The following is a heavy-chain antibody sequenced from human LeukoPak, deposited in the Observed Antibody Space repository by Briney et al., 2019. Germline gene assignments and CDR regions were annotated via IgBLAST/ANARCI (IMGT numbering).Heavy chain of an antibody. D-gene: IGHD3-22*01. CDR1: GFTFDDYA. V-gene: IGHV3-9*01. J-gene: IGHJ3*02. CDR2: ISWNSGSI. Sequence: GRSLRLSCAASGFTFDDYAMHWVRQAPGKGLEWVSGISWNSGSIGYADSVKGRFTISRDNAKNSLYLQMNSLRAEDTALYYCAKVGDGYYDSSGPHKLGDAFDIWGQGTMVTVSS. CDR3: AKVGDGYYDSSGPHKLGDAFDI.